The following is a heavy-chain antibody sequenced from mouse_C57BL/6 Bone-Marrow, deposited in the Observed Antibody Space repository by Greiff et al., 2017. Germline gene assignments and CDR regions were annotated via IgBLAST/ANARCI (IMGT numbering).Heavy chain of an antibody. CDR1: GYTFTTYP. Sequence: VQLQQSGAELVKPGASVKMSCKASGYTFTTYPIEWMKQNHGKRLEWIGNFNPYNDDTKYNEKFKGKATLTVEKSSNTVYLELSRLTSDDSAVDYCARSSTVFYYFDYWGQGTTLTVSS. V-gene: IGHV1-47*01. D-gene: IGHD1-1*01. CDR2: FNPYNDDT. J-gene: IGHJ2*01. CDR3: ARSSTVFYYFDY.